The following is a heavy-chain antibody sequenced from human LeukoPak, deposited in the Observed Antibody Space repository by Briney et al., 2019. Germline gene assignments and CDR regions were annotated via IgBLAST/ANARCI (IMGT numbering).Heavy chain of an antibody. J-gene: IGHJ3*02. D-gene: IGHD3-22*01. CDR2: MYTSGTT. CDR3: AREAYFDNSGYSSAFDI. Sequence: SETLSLTCNVSGGSISSGSYYWSWIRQPAGKGLEWIGSMYTSGTTNYNPSLKSRVTISVDTSKNQFSLKLKSVTAADTAVYYCAREAYFDNSGYSSAFDIWGQGTVVTVSS. CDR1: GGSISSGSYY. V-gene: IGHV4-61*02.